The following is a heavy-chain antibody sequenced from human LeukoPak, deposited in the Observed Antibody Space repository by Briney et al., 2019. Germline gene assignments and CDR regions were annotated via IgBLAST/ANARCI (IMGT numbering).Heavy chain of an antibody. CDR1: GYTFTGYY. Sequence: ASVKVSCKASGYTFTGYYMHWVRQAPGQGLEWMGWINPNSGGTNYAQKFQGRVTMTRDTSISTAYMELSRLRSDDTAVYYCARDRCSGGGCLNWFDPWGQGTLVTVSS. J-gene: IGHJ5*02. CDR3: ARDRCSGGGCLNWFDP. D-gene: IGHD2-15*01. V-gene: IGHV1-2*02. CDR2: INPNSGGT.